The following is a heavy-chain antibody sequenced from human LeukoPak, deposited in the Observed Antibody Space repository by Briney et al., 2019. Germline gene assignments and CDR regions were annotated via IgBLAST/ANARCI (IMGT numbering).Heavy chain of an antibody. J-gene: IGHJ5*02. Sequence: AASVKVSCKASGGTFSSYAISWVRQAPGQGLEWMGGIIPIFGTANYAQKFQGRVTITADESTSTAYMELSSLRSEDTAVYYCARTRGYSGYDYWFDPWGQGTLVTVSS. CDR1: GGTFSSYA. V-gene: IGHV1-69*01. CDR2: IIPIFGTA. D-gene: IGHD5-12*01. CDR3: ARTRGYSGYDYWFDP.